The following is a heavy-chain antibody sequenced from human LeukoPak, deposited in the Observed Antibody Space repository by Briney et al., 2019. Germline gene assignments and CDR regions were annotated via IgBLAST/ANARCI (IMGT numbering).Heavy chain of an antibody. CDR3: ARRREGYSN. D-gene: IGHD6-13*01. J-gene: IGHJ4*02. CDR1: GYIFTSYW. V-gene: IGHV5-51*01. CDR2: IYPADSDT. Sequence: GESLEISCEGSGYIFTSYWIGGVRQVRGKGREGRGIIYPADSDTRYSPSFQGHVTISAHQSISTAYLQWSSLKASDTAMYYCARRREGYSNWGQGTLVTVSS.